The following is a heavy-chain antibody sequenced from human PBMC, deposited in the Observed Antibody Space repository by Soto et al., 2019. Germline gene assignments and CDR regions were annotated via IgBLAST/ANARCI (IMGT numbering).Heavy chain of an antibody. D-gene: IGHD3-10*01. Sequence: EVQLVESGGNLVQPGGSLRLSCAASGFTFSDHDMDWVRQAPGKGLEWVGRIRSKANSYTTNYAASVKGRFTISRDDSKNSLYLQVNSLKTEDTAVYYCTRIKLLGFGVDPRTNEGASDYWGKGTLVTVSS. CDR3: TRIKLLGFGVDPRTNEGASDY. J-gene: IGHJ4*02. V-gene: IGHV3-72*01. CDR2: IRSKANSYTT. CDR1: GFTFSDHD.